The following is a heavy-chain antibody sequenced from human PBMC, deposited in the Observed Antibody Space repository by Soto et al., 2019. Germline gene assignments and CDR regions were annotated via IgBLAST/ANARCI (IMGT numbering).Heavy chain of an antibody. CDR2: IKQDGSEK. V-gene: IGHV3-7*01. CDR1: GFTFSSDW. J-gene: IGHJ5*02. D-gene: IGHD6-6*01. CDR3: ARRKQLVPFAFDP. Sequence: EVQLVESGGGLVQPGGSLRLSCAAYGFTFSSDWMSWVRQAPGKGLEWVANIKQDGSEKYYVDSVKGRFTISRDNAKNSLYLQMNSLRAEDMAVYYCARRKQLVPFAFDPWGQGTLVTVSS.